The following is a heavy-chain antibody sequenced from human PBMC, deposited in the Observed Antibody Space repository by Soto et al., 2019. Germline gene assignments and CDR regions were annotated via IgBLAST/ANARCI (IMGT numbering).Heavy chain of an antibody. J-gene: IGHJ4*02. V-gene: IGHV3-23*01. Sequence: PGGSLRLSCAASGFTFSSCAMGWVRQAPGKGLEWVSDIIDSGGSTYYADAVKGRFTISGDIYKSTLYLQMNSLRAEDTNEYYWAKGGYTFGFLIDSWGQGPLVTVSS. CDR3: AKGGYTFGFLIDS. CDR2: IIDSGGST. D-gene: IGHD3-16*01. CDR1: GFTFSSCA.